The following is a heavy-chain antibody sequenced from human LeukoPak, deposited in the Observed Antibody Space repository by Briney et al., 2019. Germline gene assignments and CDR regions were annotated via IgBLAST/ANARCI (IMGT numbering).Heavy chain of an antibody. CDR1: GFTFSSYA. CDR2: ISYDGSNK. Sequence: PGGSLRLSCAASGFTFSSYAMHWVRQAPGKGLEWVAVISYDGSNKYYADSVKGRFTISRDNSKSTLYLQMNSLRAEDTAVYYCARGVEAILTYGTIDYWGQGTLVTVSS. D-gene: IGHD3-3*01. J-gene: IGHJ4*02. V-gene: IGHV3-30*04. CDR3: ARGVEAILTYGTIDY.